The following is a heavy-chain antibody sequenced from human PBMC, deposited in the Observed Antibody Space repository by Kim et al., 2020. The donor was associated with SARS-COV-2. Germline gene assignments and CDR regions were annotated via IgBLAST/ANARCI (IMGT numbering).Heavy chain of an antibody. Sequence: GGSLRLSCAASGFTFSSYAMSWVRQAPGKGLEWVSAISGSGGSTYYADSVKGRFTISRDNSKNTLYLQMNSLRAEDTAVYYCAKSAGGDGYNVNCFDYWGQGTLVTVSS. CDR3: AKSAGGDGYNVNCFDY. CDR2: ISGSGGST. D-gene: IGHD3-16*01. V-gene: IGHV3-23*01. J-gene: IGHJ4*02. CDR1: GFTFSSYA.